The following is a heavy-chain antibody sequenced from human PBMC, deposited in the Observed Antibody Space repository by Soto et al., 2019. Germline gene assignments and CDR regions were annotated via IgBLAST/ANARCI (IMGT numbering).Heavy chain of an antibody. J-gene: IGHJ4*02. V-gene: IGHV4-34*01. CDR3: AKDRLAWVDTAMDTGLDY. Sequence: PSETLSLTCAVYGGSVGGYYWSWVRQPPGKGLEWIGEINHSGSITYAPSLKSRVTMSVDTSKNQFSLRAEDTAVYYCAKDRLAWVDTAMDTGLDYWGQGTLVTVSS. CDR1: GGSVGGYY. D-gene: IGHD5-18*01. CDR2: INHSGSI.